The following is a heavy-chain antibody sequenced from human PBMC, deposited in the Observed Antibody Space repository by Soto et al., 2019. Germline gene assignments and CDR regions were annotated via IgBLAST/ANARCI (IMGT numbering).Heavy chain of an antibody. D-gene: IGHD2-8*02. Sequence: SETLSLTCTVSGASITGSSYWSWIRQPAGKGLEWIGRFSLSGTTNYNPSLRSRVTMSADVSKNQFSLRLTSVTAADTALYYCARGMTPPGAPAWYYFNSWGQGTLVTVSS. J-gene: IGHJ4*02. CDR2: FSLSGTT. V-gene: IGHV4-4*07. CDR1: GASITGSSY. CDR3: ARGMTPPGAPAWYYFNS.